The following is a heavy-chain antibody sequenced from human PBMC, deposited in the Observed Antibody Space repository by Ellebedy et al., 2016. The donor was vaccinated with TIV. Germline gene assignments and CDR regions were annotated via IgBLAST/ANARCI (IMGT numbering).Heavy chain of an antibody. CDR2: INHSGST. CDR3: ARGGSGYDFHYYMDV. V-gene: IGHV4-34*01. D-gene: IGHD5-12*01. Sequence: GSLRLSXAVYGGSFSGYYWSWIRQPPGKGLEWIGEINHSGSTNYNPSLKSRVTISVDTSKNQFSLKLSSVTAADTAVYYCARGGSGYDFHYYMDVWGKGTTVTVSS. J-gene: IGHJ6*03. CDR1: GGSFSGYY.